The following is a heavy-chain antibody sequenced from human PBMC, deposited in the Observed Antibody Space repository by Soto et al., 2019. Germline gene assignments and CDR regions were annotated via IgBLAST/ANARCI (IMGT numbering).Heavy chain of an antibody. D-gene: IGHD6-19*01. J-gene: IGHJ5*02. CDR2: VYYSGST. Sequence: QVQLQESGPGLVKPSQTLSLTCTVSGGSISSGGYYWSWIRQHPGKGLEWIGYVYYSGSTYYNPSLKRRVTISVGTSKNQFSLKLSSVTAADTAVYFCARDPGIAVAGTAGFDPWGQGTLVTVSS. V-gene: IGHV4-31*03. CDR1: GGSISSGGYY. CDR3: ARDPGIAVAGTAGFDP.